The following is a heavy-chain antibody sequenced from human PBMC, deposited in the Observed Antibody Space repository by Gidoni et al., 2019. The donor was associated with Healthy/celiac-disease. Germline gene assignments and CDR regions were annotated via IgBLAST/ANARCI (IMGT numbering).Heavy chain of an antibody. J-gene: IGHJ3*02. CDR3: AKDGGYCSGGSCGAFDI. V-gene: IGHV3-30*18. D-gene: IGHD2-15*01. Sequence: QVQLVESGGGVVQPGRSLRLSCAASGFTFSSYGMHWVRQAPGKGLEWVAVISYDGSNKYYADSVKGRFTISRDNSKNTLYLQMNSLRAEDTAVYYCAKDGGYCSGGSCGAFDIWGQGTMVTVSS. CDR2: ISYDGSNK. CDR1: GFTFSSYG.